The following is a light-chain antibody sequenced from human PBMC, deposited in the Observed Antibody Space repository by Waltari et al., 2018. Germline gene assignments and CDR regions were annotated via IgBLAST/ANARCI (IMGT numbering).Light chain of an antibody. Sequence: EIVLTQSPDSLSLSPGDRATLSCRASQSVGRTLAWYQQRPGQAPRLLIYDASSRATGIPDRFSGSGSGTDFSLTISRLEPEDFAVYYCQKYGTRPATFGQGTKVEVK. V-gene: IGKV3-20*01. CDR1: QSVGRT. CDR3: QKYGTRPAT. CDR2: DAS. J-gene: IGKJ1*01.